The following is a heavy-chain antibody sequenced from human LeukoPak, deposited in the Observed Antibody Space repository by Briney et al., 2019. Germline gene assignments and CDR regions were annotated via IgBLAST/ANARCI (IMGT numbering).Heavy chain of an antibody. CDR1: GFTCSSYA. CDR2: IRGSGGST. J-gene: IGHJ4*02. Sequence: PGGSLRLSCAASGFTCSSYAMSWVRQAPGKVLECVSAIRGSGGSTYYADSVKGRFTISRDNSKNTLYLQMNSLRAEDTAVYYCAKTKYTAMVYYFDYWGQGTLVTVSS. D-gene: IGHD5-18*01. CDR3: AKTKYTAMVYYFDY. V-gene: IGHV3-23*01.